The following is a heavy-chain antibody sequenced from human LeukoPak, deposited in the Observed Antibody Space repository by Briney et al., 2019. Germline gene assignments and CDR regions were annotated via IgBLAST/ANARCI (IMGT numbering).Heavy chain of an antibody. V-gene: IGHV1-18*01. CDR2: MSAYNGNT. J-gene: IGHJ4*02. CDR3: ARDYGDYVFDY. CDR1: GYTFTSYG. D-gene: IGHD4-17*01. Sequence: ASVKVSCKASGYTFTSYGISWVRQPPGQGLEWMGWMSAYNGNTNYAQKLQGRVTTTTDTSTSIAYMELRSLRSDDTAVYYCARDYGDYVFDYWGQGTLVTVSS.